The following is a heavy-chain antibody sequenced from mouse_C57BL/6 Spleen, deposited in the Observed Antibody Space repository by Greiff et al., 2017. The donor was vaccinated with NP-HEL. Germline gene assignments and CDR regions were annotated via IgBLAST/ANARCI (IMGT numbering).Heavy chain of an antibody. CDR3: AGGSGRGFAY. V-gene: IGHV1-66*01. D-gene: IGHD1-3*01. J-gene: IGHJ3*01. CDR2: IYPGSGNT. CDR1: GYSFTSYY. Sequence: QVQLQQSGPELVKPGASVKISCKASGYSFTSYYIHWVKQRPGQGLEWIGWIYPGSGNTKYNEKFKGKATLTADTSSSTAYMQLSSLTSEDSAVYYCAGGSGRGFAYWGQGTLVTVSA.